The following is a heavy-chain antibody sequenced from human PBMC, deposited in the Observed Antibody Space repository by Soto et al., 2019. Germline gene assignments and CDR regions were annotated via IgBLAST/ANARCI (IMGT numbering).Heavy chain of an antibody. J-gene: IGHJ6*01. Sequence: QVQLQESGPGLVKPSETLSLTCTVSGGSISSGGSWSWARQRPGKGLGWIGYIYSSGSTYYSPSLVSRTSISIDTSKNQFSLKMSSVTAADTAVYYCARDRGSYGMDVW. V-gene: IGHV4-31*03. CDR3: ARDRGSYGMDV. CDR1: GGSISSGGS. CDR2: IYSSGST.